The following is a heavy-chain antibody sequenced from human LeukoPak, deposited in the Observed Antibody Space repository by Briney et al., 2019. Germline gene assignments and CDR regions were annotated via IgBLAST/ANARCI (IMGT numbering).Heavy chain of an antibody. J-gene: IGHJ5*02. CDR1: GGSFSGYY. CDR2: INHSGST. Sequence: SETLSLTCAVCGGSFSGYYWSWIRQPPGKGLEWIGEINHSGSTNYNPSLKSRVSISVDTSKNQFSLKLSSVTAADTAVYYCAIQRGTYCDFWSGYQRYWFDPWGQGTLVTVSS. CDR3: AIQRGTYCDFWSGYQRYWFDP. D-gene: IGHD3-3*01. V-gene: IGHV4-34*01.